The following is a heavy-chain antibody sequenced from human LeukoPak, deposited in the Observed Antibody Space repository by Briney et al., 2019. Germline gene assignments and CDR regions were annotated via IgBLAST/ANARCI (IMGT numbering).Heavy chain of an antibody. V-gene: IGHV3-23*01. CDR3: ARGGGATVVDY. J-gene: IGHJ4*02. Sequence: GGSLRLSCAASGFTFSTYAMSWVRQAPGKGLEWVSGISGSGSSTYHADSVKGRFTISRDNSRTTLYLQMNSLRAEDTAVYYCARGGGATVVDYWGQGTLVTVSS. CDR1: GFTFSTYA. CDR2: ISGSGSST. D-gene: IGHD4-23*01.